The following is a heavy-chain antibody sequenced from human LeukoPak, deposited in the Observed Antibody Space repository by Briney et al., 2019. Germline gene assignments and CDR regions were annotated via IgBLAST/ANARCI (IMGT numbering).Heavy chain of an antibody. CDR2: INPSGGST. V-gene: IGHV1-46*01. Sequence: ASVKVSCKASGYTFTSYYMHWVRQTPGQGLEWMGIINPSGGSTSYAQKFQGRVTMTRDMSTSTVYMELSSLRSEDTAVYYCARDRKVTAIVDYWGQGTLVTVSS. D-gene: IGHD2-21*02. CDR3: ARDRKVTAIVDY. J-gene: IGHJ4*02. CDR1: GYTFTSYY.